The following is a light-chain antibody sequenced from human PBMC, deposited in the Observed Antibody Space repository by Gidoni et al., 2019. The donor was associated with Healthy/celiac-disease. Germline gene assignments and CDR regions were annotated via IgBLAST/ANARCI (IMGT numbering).Light chain of an antibody. CDR3: QQYGSSPKLT. CDR1: QSVSSSY. Sequence: EIVLTQSPGTLSLSPGERATLSCRASQSVSSSYLAWYQQKPGQAPRLLIYGASSRATGIPDIFSGSGSVTDFTLTISRLEPEDFAVYYCQQYGSSPKLTFGGGTKVELK. V-gene: IGKV3-20*01. CDR2: GAS. J-gene: IGKJ4*01.